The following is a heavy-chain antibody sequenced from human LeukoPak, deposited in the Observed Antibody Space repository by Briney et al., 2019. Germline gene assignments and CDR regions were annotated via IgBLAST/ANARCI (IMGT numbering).Heavy chain of an antibody. CDR2: VNRDGSET. J-gene: IGHJ6*02. Sequence: GGSLRLSCAGSGFTFSSHWIGWVRQAPGKGLEWVANVNRDGSETYYLDSVKGRFTISKDNAKNSLYLQTNSLRAEDTALYHCARNNGMDVWGQGTTVIVSS. CDR3: ARNNGMDV. CDR1: GFTFSSHW. V-gene: IGHV3-7*03.